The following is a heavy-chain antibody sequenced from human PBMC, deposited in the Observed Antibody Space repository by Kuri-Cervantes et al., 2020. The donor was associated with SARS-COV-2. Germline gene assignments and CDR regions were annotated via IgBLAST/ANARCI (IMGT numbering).Heavy chain of an antibody. J-gene: IGHJ4*02. CDR1: GFTFSSYA. CDR3: ARAFMVRGVNGPGY. D-gene: IGHD3-10*01. V-gene: IGHV3-30-3*01. CDR2: ISYDGSNK. Sequence: GGSLRLSCAASGFTFSSYAMHWVRQAPGKGLEWVAVISYDGSNKYYTDSVKGRFTISRDNSKNTLYLQMNSLRAEDTAAYYCARAFMVRGVNGPGYWGQGTLVTVSS.